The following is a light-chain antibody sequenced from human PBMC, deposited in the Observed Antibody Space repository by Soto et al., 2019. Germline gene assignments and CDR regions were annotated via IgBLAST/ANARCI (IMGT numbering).Light chain of an antibody. CDR3: SSYTSSSTLV. CDR2: DVS. J-gene: IGLJ2*01. V-gene: IGLV2-14*01. Sequence: QSALTQPASVSGSPVQSITISCTGTSSDVGGYSYVSWYQQHPGKAPKLMIYDVSNRPSGVSNRFSGSKSGNTASLTISGLQAEDEADYYCSSYTSSSTLVFGGGTKLTVL. CDR1: SSDVGGYSY.